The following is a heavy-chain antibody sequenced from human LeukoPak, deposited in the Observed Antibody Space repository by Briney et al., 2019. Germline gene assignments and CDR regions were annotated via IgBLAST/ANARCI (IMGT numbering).Heavy chain of an antibody. V-gene: IGHV1-2*02. Sequence: ASVKVSCKASGYTFTGYYMHWVRQAPGQGLEWMGWINPNSGGTNYAQKFQGRVTMTRDTSISTAYVELSRLRSDDTAVYYCARDPGWVQLWLLDYWGQGTLVTVSS. J-gene: IGHJ4*02. CDR2: INPNSGGT. D-gene: IGHD5-18*01. CDR3: ARDPGWVQLWLLDY. CDR1: GYTFTGYY.